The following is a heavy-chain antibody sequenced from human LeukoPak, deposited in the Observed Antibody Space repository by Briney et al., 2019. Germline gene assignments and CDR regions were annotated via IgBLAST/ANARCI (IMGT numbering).Heavy chain of an antibody. CDR1: GYTFTSYG. CDR3: ARAPTLGYYDSSGTYAGY. CDR2: ISAYNGNT. J-gene: IGHJ4*02. V-gene: IGHV1-18*01. D-gene: IGHD3-22*01. Sequence: ASVKVSCKASGYTFTSYGISWVRQAPGQGLEWMGWISAYNGNTNYAQKLQGRVTMTTDTSTSTAYMELRSLRSDDTAVYYCARAPTLGYYDSSGTYAGYWGQGTLVTVSS.